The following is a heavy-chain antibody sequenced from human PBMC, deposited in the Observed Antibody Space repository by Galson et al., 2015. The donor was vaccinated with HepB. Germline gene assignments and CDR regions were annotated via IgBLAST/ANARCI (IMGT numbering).Heavy chain of an antibody. J-gene: IGHJ5*02. CDR3: ARSTSDL. V-gene: IGHV3-74*01. CDR1: GFTFSAHW. CDR2: INPDGSDT. Sequence: SLRLSCAASGFTFSAHWMHWVRQAPGKGLVGGSRINPDGSDTRYADSGQGRFAIARDNAKNTLFLQMNSLRVEDTAVYYCARSTSDLWGQGTLVTVSS.